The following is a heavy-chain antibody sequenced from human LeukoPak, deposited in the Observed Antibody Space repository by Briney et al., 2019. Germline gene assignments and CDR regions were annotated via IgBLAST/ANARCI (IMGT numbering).Heavy chain of an antibody. CDR2: VYSSGTT. V-gene: IGHV4-4*07. J-gene: IGHJ5*02. CDR1: GVSISSYY. CDR3: ARDQGGHDGNWFDP. Sequence: SETLSLTCTVSGVSISSYYWSWIRQPAGKGLEWIGRVYSSGTTNYNPSLKSRVTMSVDTSKNQFSVKLSSVTAADTAEYYCARDQGGHDGNWFDPWGQGTLVTVSS. D-gene: IGHD5-12*01.